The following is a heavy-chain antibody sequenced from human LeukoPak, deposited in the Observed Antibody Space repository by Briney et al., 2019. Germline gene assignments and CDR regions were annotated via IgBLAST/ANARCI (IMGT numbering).Heavy chain of an antibody. CDR2: INHSGST. D-gene: IGHD5-12*01. J-gene: IGHJ4*02. CDR1: GGSFSGYY. V-gene: IGHV4-34*01. CDR3: ARVAYSGYEEY. Sequence: SETLSLTCAVYGGSFSGYYWSWVRQPPGKGLEWIGEINHSGSTNYNPPLKSRVTISVDTSKNQFSLKVNSVTAADTAVYYCARVAYSGYEEYWGQGTLVTVSS.